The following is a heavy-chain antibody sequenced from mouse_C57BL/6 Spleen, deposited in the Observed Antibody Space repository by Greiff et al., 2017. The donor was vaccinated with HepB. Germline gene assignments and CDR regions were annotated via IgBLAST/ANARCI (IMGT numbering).Heavy chain of an antibody. CDR2: IDPENGDT. Sequence: EVKLMESGAELVRPGASVKLSCTASGFNIKDDYMHWVKQRPEQGLEWIGWIDPENGDTEYASKFQGKATITADTSSNTAYLQLSSLTSEDTAVYYCTTYGNLGDYWGQGTSVTVSS. D-gene: IGHD2-1*01. CDR1: GFNIKDDY. CDR3: TTYGNLGDY. J-gene: IGHJ4*01. V-gene: IGHV14-4*01.